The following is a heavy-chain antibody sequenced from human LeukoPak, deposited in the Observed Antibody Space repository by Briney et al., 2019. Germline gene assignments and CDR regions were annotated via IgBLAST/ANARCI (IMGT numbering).Heavy chain of an antibody. CDR1: GFTFNSYP. V-gene: IGHV3-11*01. CDR3: AKDYGDYENPFDY. CDR2: ISSSGSTI. Sequence: PGGSLRLSCAASGFTFNSYPMTWVRQAPGKGLEWVSYISSSGSTIYYADSVKGRFTISRDNAKNSLYLQMNSLRAEDTAVYCCAKDYGDYENPFDYWGQGTLVTVSS. D-gene: IGHD4-17*01. J-gene: IGHJ4*02.